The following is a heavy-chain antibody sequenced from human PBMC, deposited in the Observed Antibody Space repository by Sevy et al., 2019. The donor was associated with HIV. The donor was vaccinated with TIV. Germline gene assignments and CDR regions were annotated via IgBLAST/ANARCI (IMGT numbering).Heavy chain of an antibody. D-gene: IGHD3-9*01. J-gene: IGHJ4*02. V-gene: IGHV3-48*03. Sequence: GGSLRLSCTASGFSFSSYEMNWVRQAPGKGLEWLSYISGGGGTIYYADSVKGRFTVSRDNRRKSVYLQMNSLRVEDSGLYYCARDLRGPGDYRGQGTMVTVSS. CDR2: ISGGGGTI. CDR3: ARDLRGPGDY. CDR1: GFSFSSYE.